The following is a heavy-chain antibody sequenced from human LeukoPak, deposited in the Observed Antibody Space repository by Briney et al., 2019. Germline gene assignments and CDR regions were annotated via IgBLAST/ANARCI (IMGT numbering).Heavy chain of an antibody. CDR2: IYCSGST. CDR3: ARVEVVAGLSLDY. D-gene: IGHD2-15*01. J-gene: IGHJ4*02. CDR1: GGSISSGGYY. Sequence: SQTLSLTCTVSGGSISSGGYYWSWIRQHPGKGLEWIGYIYCSGSTYYNPSLKSRVTISVDTSKNQFSLKLSSVTAADTAVYYCARVEVVAGLSLDYWGQGTLVTVSS. V-gene: IGHV4-31*03.